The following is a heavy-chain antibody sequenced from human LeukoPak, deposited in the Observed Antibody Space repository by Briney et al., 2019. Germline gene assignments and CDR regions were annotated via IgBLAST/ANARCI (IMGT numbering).Heavy chain of an antibody. V-gene: IGHV4-34*01. CDR3: ARWGIAVAAYYFDY. CDR2: INHSGST. D-gene: IGHD6-19*01. J-gene: IGHJ4*02. Sequence: SETLSLTCAVYGGSFSGYYWSWIRQPPGKGLEWIGEINHSGSTNYNPSLKSRVTISVDTSKNQFSLKLSSVTAADTAVYYCARWGIAVAAYYFDYWGQGTLVTVSS. CDR1: GGSFSGYY.